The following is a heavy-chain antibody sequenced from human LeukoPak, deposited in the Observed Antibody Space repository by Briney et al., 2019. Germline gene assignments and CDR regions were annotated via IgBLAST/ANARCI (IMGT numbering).Heavy chain of an antibody. Sequence: PGGSLRLSCAASGFTFSNYAMSWVRQAPGKGLEWVSTISGSGSSTYYADSVKGRFTISRDNSKNTLYLQMNSLRAEDTAVYYCAREGVTPGLYFDYWGQGTLVTVSS. CDR2: ISGSGSST. J-gene: IGHJ4*02. V-gene: IGHV3-23*01. CDR1: GFTFSNYA. D-gene: IGHD2-21*02. CDR3: AREGVTPGLYFDY.